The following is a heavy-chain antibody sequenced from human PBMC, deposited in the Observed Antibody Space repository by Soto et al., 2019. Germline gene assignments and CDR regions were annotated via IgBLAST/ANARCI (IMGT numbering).Heavy chain of an antibody. CDR2: INTDGST. CDR1: GFTFSSYA. Sequence: GGSLRLSCATSGFTFSSYAMSWARQGPGKGLEWVSSINTDGSTYYIDSVKGRFTISRDISKNTLYLQMNNLRAEDTAIYYCAKNYYFDSWGQGTLVTVSS. CDR3: AKNYYFDS. V-gene: IGHV3-23*01. J-gene: IGHJ4*02.